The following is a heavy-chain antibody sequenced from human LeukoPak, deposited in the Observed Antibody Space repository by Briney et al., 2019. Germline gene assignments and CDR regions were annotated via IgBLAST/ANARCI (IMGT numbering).Heavy chain of an antibody. D-gene: IGHD3-22*01. J-gene: IGHJ3*02. V-gene: IGHV1-8*01. Sequence: ASVKVSCKASGYTFTSYDINWVRQATGQGLEWMGWMNPNSGNTGYAQKFQGRVTMTRNTSISTAYMELSSLRSDDTAVYYCARPAPYYYDSSGYFDAFDIWGQGTMVTVSS. CDR2: MNPNSGNT. CDR1: GYTFTSYD. CDR3: ARPAPYYYDSSGYFDAFDI.